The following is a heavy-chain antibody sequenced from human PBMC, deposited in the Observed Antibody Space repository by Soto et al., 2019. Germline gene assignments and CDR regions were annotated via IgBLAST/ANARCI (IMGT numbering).Heavy chain of an antibody. J-gene: IGHJ3*02. Sequence: SETLSLTCTVSGGSISNGDYYWCWIRQPPGKGLEYIGYIYYSGSTYFNTSLKSRLAISVDTSNNQLSLKLSSVTAADTAVYYCARLTMLRGVVGAFDIWGQGAMVT. D-gene: IGHD3-10*01. CDR2: IYYSGST. CDR3: ARLTMLRGVVGAFDI. V-gene: IGHV4-30-4*01. CDR1: GGSISNGDYY.